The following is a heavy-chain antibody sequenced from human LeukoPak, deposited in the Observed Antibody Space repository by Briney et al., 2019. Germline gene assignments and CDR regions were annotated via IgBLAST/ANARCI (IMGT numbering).Heavy chain of an antibody. D-gene: IGHD2-21*02. J-gene: IGHJ4*02. V-gene: IGHV3-74*01. CDR2: INSDGSST. CDR3: ARAAYCGGGCHYYFDY. CDR1: GFTFSSYW. Sequence: PGGSLRLSCAASGFTFSSYWMHWVRQAPGKGLVWVSRINSDGSSTSYADSVKGRFTISRDNAKNTLYLQMNSLRAEDTAVYYCARAAYCGGGCHYYFDYWGQGALVTVSS.